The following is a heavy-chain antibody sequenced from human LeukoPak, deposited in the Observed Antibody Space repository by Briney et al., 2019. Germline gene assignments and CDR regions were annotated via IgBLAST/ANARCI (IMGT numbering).Heavy chain of an antibody. V-gene: IGHV3-53*01. Sequence: GGSLRLSCAASGFTVSSNYMSWVRQAPGKGLEWVSLIYSGGSTYYADSVKGRFTISRGNSKNTLYLQMNSLRAEDTALYYCAKEGDYYGSGSHRDAFDMWGQGTMVTVSS. CDR2: IYSGGST. D-gene: IGHD3-10*01. J-gene: IGHJ3*02. CDR3: AKEGDYYGSGSHRDAFDM. CDR1: GFTVSSNY.